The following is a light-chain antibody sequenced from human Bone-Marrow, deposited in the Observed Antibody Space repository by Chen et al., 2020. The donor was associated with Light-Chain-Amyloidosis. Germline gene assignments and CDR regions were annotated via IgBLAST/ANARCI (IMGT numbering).Light chain of an antibody. V-gene: IGKV3-20*01. CDR1: QSVSSTF. J-gene: IGKJ2*01. CDR3: QQDGGSPPYT. CDR2: GAS. Sequence: EIVLTQSPGTLSLSPGERATLSCRASQSVSSTFLAWYQQKPGQAPRLLIYGASSRATGIPDRCSGSGSGTDVTLNISRLEPEDFAVYYCQQDGGSPPYTFGQGTKLEIK.